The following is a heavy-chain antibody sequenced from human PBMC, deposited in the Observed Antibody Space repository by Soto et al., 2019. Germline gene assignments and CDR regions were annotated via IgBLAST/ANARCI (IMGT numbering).Heavy chain of an antibody. V-gene: IGHV1-18*01. CDR2: IGPYNGNT. Sequence: QAQLVQSGAEVKKPGASVKVSCQAGGYTFADYGISWVRQAPGQGLEWVGWIGPYNGNTNYAQNLQDTVTMTTDTSTNTAYMELRSLRSDDTPLYYCARCYCTVGSCYTCWHFDLWGRGTLLTVSS. J-gene: IGHJ2*01. CDR1: GYTFADYG. D-gene: IGHD2-15*01. CDR3: ARCYCTVGSCYTCWHFDL.